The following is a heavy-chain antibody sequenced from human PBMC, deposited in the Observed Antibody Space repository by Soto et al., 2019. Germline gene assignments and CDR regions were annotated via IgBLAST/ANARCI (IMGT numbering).Heavy chain of an antibody. V-gene: IGHV5-51*01. Sequence: CKGSGYSFTSYWIGWVRQMPGKGLEWMGIIYPGDSDTRYSPSFQGQVTISADKSISTAYLQWSSLKDSDTAMYYCARLGGYSYGSFDYWGQGTLVTVSS. CDR2: IYPGDSDT. J-gene: IGHJ4*02. CDR3: ARLGGYSYGSFDY. D-gene: IGHD5-18*01. CDR1: GYSFTSYW.